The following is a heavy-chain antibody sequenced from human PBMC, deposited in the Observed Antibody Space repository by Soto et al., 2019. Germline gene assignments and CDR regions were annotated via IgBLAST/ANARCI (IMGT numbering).Heavy chain of an antibody. CDR1: GYTFTYRY. CDR2: ITPFNGNT. CDR3: ASHGVDDFDI. Sequence: HMQLVQSGAEVKKTGSSVKVSCKASGYTFTYRYLHWVRQAPGQALEWMGWITPFNGNTNYAQKFHGRVTITRDSSMGTAYMELSSLRSQDTSIYYCASHGVDDFDIWGQGTMVTVS. J-gene: IGHJ3*02. V-gene: IGHV1-45*02. D-gene: IGHD3-10*01.